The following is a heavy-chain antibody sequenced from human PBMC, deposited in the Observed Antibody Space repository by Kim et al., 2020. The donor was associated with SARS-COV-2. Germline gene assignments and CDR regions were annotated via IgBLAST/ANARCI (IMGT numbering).Heavy chain of an antibody. D-gene: IGHD6-13*01. J-gene: IGHJ6*02. V-gene: IGHV3-48*03. CDR3: ARGMVAAAGYYYYGMDV. CDR2: ISSSGSTI. CDR1: GFTFSSYE. Sequence: GGSLRLSCAASGFTFSSYEMNWVRQAPGKGLEWVSYISSSGSTIYSADSVKGRFTISRDNAKNSLYLQMNSLRAEDTAVYYCARGMVAAAGYYYYGMDVWGQGTTVTVSS.